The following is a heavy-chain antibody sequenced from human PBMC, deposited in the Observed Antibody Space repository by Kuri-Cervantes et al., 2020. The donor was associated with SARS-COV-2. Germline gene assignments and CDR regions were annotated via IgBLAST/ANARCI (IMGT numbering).Heavy chain of an antibody. J-gene: IGHJ4*02. CDR1: GFTFSSFS. D-gene: IGHD6-6*01. CDR3: AKRTSTGEYSIPSGPLDY. CDR2: ISGSGDNT. V-gene: IGHV3-23*01. Sequence: GGSLRLSCAVSGFTFSSFSMNWVRQAPGKGLEWVSGISGSGDNTYYADSVKGRFTISRDNSKNTLYLQMNSLRAEDTAVYYCAKRTSTGEYSIPSGPLDYWGQGTLVTVSS.